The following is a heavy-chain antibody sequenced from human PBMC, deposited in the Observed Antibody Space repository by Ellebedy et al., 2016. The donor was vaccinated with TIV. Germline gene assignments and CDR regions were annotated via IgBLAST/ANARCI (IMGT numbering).Heavy chain of an antibody. CDR2: IKEDGSEE. CDR1: GFSVSDHW. V-gene: IGHV3-7*04. D-gene: IGHD4-23*01. J-gene: IGHJ2*01. Sequence: GESLKISCVGSGFSVSDHWMTWVRQAPGKGLEWVASIKEDGSEEKYVDGVTGRFTISRDNARNSLFLQMNSLRGDDTAVYYCARERFHGNSRYFDLWGRGTLVTVSS. CDR3: ARERFHGNSRYFDL.